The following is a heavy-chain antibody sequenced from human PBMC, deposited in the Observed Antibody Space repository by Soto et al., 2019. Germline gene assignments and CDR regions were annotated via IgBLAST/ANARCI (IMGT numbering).Heavy chain of an antibody. CDR3: ARGGMTAIRDAFDI. J-gene: IGHJ3*02. Sequence: PGGSLRLSCAASGFTFSSYAMHWVRQAPGKGLEWVAVISYDGSNKYYADSVKGRFTISRDNSKNTLYLQMNSLRAEDTAVYYCARGGMTAIRDAFDIWGQGTMVTVSS. D-gene: IGHD2-21*02. V-gene: IGHV3-30-3*01. CDR2: ISYDGSNK. CDR1: GFTFSSYA.